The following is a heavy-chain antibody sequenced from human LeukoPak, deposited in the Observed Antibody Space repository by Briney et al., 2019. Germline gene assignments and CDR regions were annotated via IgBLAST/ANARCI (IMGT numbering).Heavy chain of an antibody. V-gene: IGHV1-69*05. CDR3: ARGRSIRGWDYFDY. CDR2: IIPMFGTP. J-gene: IGHJ4*02. CDR1: GGTFSSYA. Sequence: SVKVSCKASGGTFSSYAISWVRQAPGQVLEWMGGIIPMFGTPNYAQKFQGRVTITTDESTSTAYMELSSLRSEDTAVYYCARGRSIRGWDYFDYWGQETLVTVSS. D-gene: IGHD6-19*01.